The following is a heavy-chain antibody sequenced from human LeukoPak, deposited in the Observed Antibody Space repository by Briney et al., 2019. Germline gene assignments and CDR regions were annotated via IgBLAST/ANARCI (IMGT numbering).Heavy chain of an antibody. CDR2: IYYSGST. J-gene: IGHJ4*02. Sequence: PSETLSLTCTVSGGSISSSNYYWSWIRQPPGKGLEWIGYIYYSGSTYYNPSLKSRVTISEDTSKNQFSLKLSSVTAADTAVYYCARENYYDSSGYYPYYFDYWGQGTLVTVSS. V-gene: IGHV4-30-4*01. CDR1: GGSISSSNYY. D-gene: IGHD3-22*01. CDR3: ARENYYDSSGYYPYYFDY.